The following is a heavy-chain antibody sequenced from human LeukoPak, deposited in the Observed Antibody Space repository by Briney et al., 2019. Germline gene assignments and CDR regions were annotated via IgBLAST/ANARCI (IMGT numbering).Heavy chain of an antibody. D-gene: IGHD4-11*01. J-gene: IGHJ4*02. Sequence: SETLSLTCTVSGGSISSSSYYWGWIRQPPGKGLEWVGSIYYSGSTYYNPSLKSRVTISVDTSKNQFSLKLSSVTAADTALYYCARLDSSNLPYFDYWGQGTLVTVSS. CDR3: ARLDSSNLPYFDY. V-gene: IGHV4-39*01. CDR2: IYYSGST. CDR1: GGSISSSSYY.